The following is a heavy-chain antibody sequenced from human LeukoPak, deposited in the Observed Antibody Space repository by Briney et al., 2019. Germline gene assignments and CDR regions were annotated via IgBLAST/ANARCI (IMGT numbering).Heavy chain of an antibody. V-gene: IGHV4-39*01. D-gene: IGHD5-12*01. CDR2: LYYSGST. J-gene: IGHJ4*02. CDR1: GGSISSSTYY. Sequence: PSETLSLTCTVSGGSISSSTYYWGWIRQPPGKGREWIGNLYYSGSTYYNPSLKSRVTISVDTSKNQFSLKLSSVTAVDTAVYYCARQAISGYDPPPFDSWGQGTLVTVSS. CDR3: ARQAISGYDPPPFDS.